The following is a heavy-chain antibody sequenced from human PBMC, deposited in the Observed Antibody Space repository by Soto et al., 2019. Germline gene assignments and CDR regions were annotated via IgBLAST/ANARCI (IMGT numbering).Heavy chain of an antibody. CDR3: ARKTYYDFWSGTWYFDL. D-gene: IGHD3-3*01. Sequence: QVQLVQSGAEVKKPGASVKVSCKASGYTFTSYDINWVRQATGQGLEWMGWMNPNSGNTGYAQKFQVRVTMTRNPSISTAYMELSSLRPEDTAVYFCARKTYYDFWSGTWYFDLWGRGTLVTVSS. CDR1: GYTFTSYD. CDR2: MNPNSGNT. J-gene: IGHJ2*01. V-gene: IGHV1-8*01.